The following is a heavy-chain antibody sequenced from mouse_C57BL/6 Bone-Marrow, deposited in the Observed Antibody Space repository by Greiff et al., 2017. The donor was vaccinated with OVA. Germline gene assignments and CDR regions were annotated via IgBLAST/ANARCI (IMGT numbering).Heavy chain of an antibody. CDR1: GYTFTSYW. CDR2: IYPGSGST. D-gene: IGHD2-3*01. CDR3: ARSDGYYVYWYFDV. V-gene: IGHV1-55*01. Sequence: VQLQQSGAELVKPGASVKMSCKASGYTFTSYWITWVKQRPGQGLEWIGDIYPGSGSTNYNEKFKSKATLTVDTSSSTAYMQLSSLTSEDSAVYYCARSDGYYVYWYFDVWGTGTTVTVSS. J-gene: IGHJ1*03.